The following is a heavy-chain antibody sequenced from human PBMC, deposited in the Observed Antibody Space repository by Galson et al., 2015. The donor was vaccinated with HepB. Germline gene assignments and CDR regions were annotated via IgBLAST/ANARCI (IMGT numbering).Heavy chain of an antibody. CDR2: ISGSGDTM. CDR3: ARGGRPDL. J-gene: IGHJ5*02. CDR1: GFTFSGYE. Sequence: SLRLSCAGSGFTFSGYEMNWVRQTPTKGLEWVSYISGSGDTMYYADSVKGRFSISRDNAKDSLLLQMNSLRDEDTALYYCARGGRPDLWGQGTLVTVSS. V-gene: IGHV3-48*03.